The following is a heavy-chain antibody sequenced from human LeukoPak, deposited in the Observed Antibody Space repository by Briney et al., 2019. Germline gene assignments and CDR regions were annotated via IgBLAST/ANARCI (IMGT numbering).Heavy chain of an antibody. CDR1: GFTFSSYA. V-gene: IGHV3-23*01. Sequence: PGGSLRLSCAASGFTFSSYAMSWVRQAPGKRLEWVSAISGSGGSTYYADSVKGRFTISRDNSKNTLYLQMNSLRAEDTAVYYCAKDLGFDSSGYYPGYWGQGTLVTVSS. J-gene: IGHJ4*02. CDR3: AKDLGFDSSGYYPGY. D-gene: IGHD3-22*01. CDR2: ISGSGGST.